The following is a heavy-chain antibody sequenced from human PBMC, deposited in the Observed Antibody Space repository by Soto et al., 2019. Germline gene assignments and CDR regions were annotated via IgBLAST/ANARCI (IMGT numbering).Heavy chain of an antibody. J-gene: IGHJ5*02. Sequence: QVQLVESGGGVFQPGRSLRLSFAASGFTFSSYGMHWVPQAPGKGLEWVAVIGYDGSNKYYADSLKGRFTISRDNSKNTLYLQMNSLRAEDTAVYYCARDGQLTTVVTPDWFDPWGQGTLVTVSS. D-gene: IGHD4-17*01. CDR2: IGYDGSNK. V-gene: IGHV3-33*01. CDR3: ARDGQLTTVVTPDWFDP. CDR1: GFTFSSYG.